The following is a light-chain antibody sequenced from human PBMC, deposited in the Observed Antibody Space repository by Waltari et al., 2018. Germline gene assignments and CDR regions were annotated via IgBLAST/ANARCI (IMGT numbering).Light chain of an antibody. CDR1: SSNTGNNA. J-gene: IGLJ2*01. V-gene: IGLV1-36*01. Sequence: QPLLPQPPSVSEAPSQRVTISCPGVSSNTGNNAVTWYQQLPGKAPKLLIYYDDLLPSGVSDRFSGSKSGTSASLAISGLQSEDEADYYCAAWDDSLSGPVFGGGTKLTVL. CDR2: YDD. CDR3: AAWDDSLSGPV.